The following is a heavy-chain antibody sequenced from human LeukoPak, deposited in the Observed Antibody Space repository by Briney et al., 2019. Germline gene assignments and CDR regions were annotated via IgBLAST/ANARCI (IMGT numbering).Heavy chain of an antibody. V-gene: IGHV4-59*02. J-gene: IGHJ6*02. Sequence: PSETLSLTCTVSGGSVSGYSWSWVRQPPGKGLEWIGNIFYSGYTDYNPSLKSRVTISVDTSKGQFSLNLRSVTAADTAVYSCARALRGFGMDVWGQGTTVIVSS. CDR3: ARALRGFGMDV. CDR1: GGSVSGYS. CDR2: IFYSGYT.